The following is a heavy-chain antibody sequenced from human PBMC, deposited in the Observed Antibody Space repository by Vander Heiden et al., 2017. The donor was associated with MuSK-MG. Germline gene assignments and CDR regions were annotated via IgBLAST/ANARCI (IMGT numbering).Heavy chain of an antibody. V-gene: IGHV3-21*01. J-gene: IGHJ4*02. Sequence: EVQLGEAGGSLVKPGGALRLSCAAPGFTFSSYSMNWVRQAPGKGLEWVSSISSSSSYIYYADSVKGRFTISRDNAKNSLYLQMNSLRAEDTAVYYCARDMVGGVGYWGQGTLVTVSS. CDR2: ISSSSSYI. CDR3: ARDMVGGVGY. D-gene: IGHD1-26*01. CDR1: GFTFSSYS.